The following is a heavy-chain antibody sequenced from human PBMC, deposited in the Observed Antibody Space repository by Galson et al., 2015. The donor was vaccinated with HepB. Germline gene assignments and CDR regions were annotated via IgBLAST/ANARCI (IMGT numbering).Heavy chain of an antibody. D-gene: IGHD6-13*01. J-gene: IGHJ4*02. CDR2: IYSGGGT. Sequence: SLRLAGAAYGFTVSSNYWNWVRQAPGKGLEWVSLIYSGGGTYYVDPVKGRFTNSRDNSKNTLYLQMNSLRAEDTAVYYCARGLYSSSWKQVPFDYWGQGTLVTVSS. CDR1: GFTVSSNY. CDR3: ARGLYSSSWKQVPFDY. V-gene: IGHV3-66*02.